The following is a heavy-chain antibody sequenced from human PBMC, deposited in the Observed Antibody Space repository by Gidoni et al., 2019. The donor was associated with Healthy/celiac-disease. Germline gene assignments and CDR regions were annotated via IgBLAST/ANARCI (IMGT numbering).Heavy chain of an antibody. CDR2: INPSGGST. V-gene: IGHV1-46*01. J-gene: IGHJ2*01. D-gene: IGHD1-20*01. CDR1: GYTFTSYY. CDR3: ARDYAPTYNWNGWYFDL. Sequence: QVQLVQSGAEVKKPGASVKVSCKASGYTFTSYYMHWVRQAPGQGLEWMGIINPSGGSTSYAQKFQGRVTMTRDTSTSTVYMELSSLRSEDTAVYYCARDYAPTYNWNGWYFDLWGRGTLVTVSS.